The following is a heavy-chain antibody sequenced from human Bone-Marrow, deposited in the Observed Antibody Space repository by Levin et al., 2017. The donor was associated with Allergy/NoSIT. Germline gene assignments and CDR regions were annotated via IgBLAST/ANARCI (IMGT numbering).Heavy chain of an antibody. CDR3: AHRGPGGLHLDY. CDR2: IYWDDDK. V-gene: IGHV2-5*02. Sequence: ASGPTLVKPTQTLTLTCTFSGFSLSTSGVGVGWIRQPPGKALEWLALIYWDDDKRYSPSLKSRLTITKDTSKNQVVLTMTNMDPVDTATYYCAHRGPGGLHLDYWGQGTLVTVSS. J-gene: IGHJ4*02. CDR1: GFSLSTSGVG. D-gene: IGHD4-11*01.